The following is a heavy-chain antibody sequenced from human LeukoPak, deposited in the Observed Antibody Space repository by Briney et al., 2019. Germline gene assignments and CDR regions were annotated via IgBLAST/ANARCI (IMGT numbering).Heavy chain of an antibody. CDR2: INHSGST. CDR1: GGSFSGYY. V-gene: IGHV4-34*01. Sequence: SETLSLTCAVYGGSFSGYYWSWIRQPPGKGLEWIGEINHSGSTKYNPSLKSRVTISVDTSKNQFSLKLSSVTAADTAVYYCARNDSVAGTTFDYWGQGTLVTVSS. D-gene: IGHD6-19*01. CDR3: ARNDSVAGTTFDY. J-gene: IGHJ4*02.